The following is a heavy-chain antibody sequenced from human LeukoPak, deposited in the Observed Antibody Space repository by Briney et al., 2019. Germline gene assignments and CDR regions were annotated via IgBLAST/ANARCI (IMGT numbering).Heavy chain of an antibody. D-gene: IGHD2-2*01. CDR3: ARVEYQLLWFDP. V-gene: IGHV1-3*01. Sequence: ASVKVSCKASGYTSTNFFIHWVRQAPGQRLEWMGWINAGNGNPKYSQKFQGRVTITRDTSASTAYMELSSLRSEDTAVYYCARVEYQLLWFDPWGQGTLVTVSS. J-gene: IGHJ5*02. CDR2: INAGNGNP. CDR1: GYTSTNFF.